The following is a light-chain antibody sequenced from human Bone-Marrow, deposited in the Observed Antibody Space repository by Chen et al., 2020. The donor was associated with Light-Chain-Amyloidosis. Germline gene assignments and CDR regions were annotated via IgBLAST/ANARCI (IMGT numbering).Light chain of an antibody. CDR3: QQSYSTPWT. CDR1: QSISSY. V-gene: IGKV1-39*01. Sequence: DIQMTQSPSSLSASVGDRVTITCRASQSISSYLNWYQQKPGKAPKLLIYAASSLQSGVPSRFSGSGYGTDFTRTISSLQPEDFATYYCQQSYSTPWTFGQGTKVEIK. CDR2: AAS. J-gene: IGKJ1*01.